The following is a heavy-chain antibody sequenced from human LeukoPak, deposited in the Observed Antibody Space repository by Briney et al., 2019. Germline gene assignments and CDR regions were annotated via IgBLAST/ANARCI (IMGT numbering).Heavy chain of an antibody. J-gene: IGHJ4*02. V-gene: IGHV1-2*02. CDR1: GYTFTGYY. CDR2: INPNSGGT. Sequence: ASVKVSCKASGYTFTGYYMHWVRQAPGQGLERMGWINPNSGGTNYAERFQGRVTMTRDTSISTAYIELNRLRSDDTAVYYCARGGDSSGYYSSQGDYWGQGTLVTVSS. CDR3: ARGGDSSGYYSSQGDY. D-gene: IGHD3-22*01.